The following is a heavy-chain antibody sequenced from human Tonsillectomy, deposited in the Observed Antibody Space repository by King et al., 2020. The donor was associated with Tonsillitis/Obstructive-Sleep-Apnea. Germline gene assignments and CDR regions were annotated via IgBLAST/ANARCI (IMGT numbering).Heavy chain of an antibody. D-gene: IGHD1-26*01. CDR2: INHSGST. CDR3: ASGGGSWFDY. Sequence: VQLKQWGAGLLKPSETLSLTCAVYGGSFSGYYWSWIRQPPGKGLEWIGEINHSGSTNYNPSLKSRVTISVDTSKNQFSLNLSSVTAADTAVYYCASGGGSWFDYWGQGTLVTVSS. J-gene: IGHJ4*02. V-gene: IGHV4-34*01. CDR1: GGSFSGYY.